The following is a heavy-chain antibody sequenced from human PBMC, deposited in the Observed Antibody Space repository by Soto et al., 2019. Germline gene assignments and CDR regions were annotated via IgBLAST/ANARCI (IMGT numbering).Heavy chain of an antibody. Sequence: PSETLSLTCTVSGGSISSYYWSWIRQPPGKGLEWIGYIYYSGSTNYNPSLKSRVTISVDTSKNQFSLKLSSVTAEDTAVYYCARDLYCSGGNCFDYWGQGTLVTLSS. D-gene: IGHD2-15*01. CDR3: ARDLYCSGGNCFDY. CDR2: IYYSGST. CDR1: GGSISSYY. J-gene: IGHJ4*02. V-gene: IGHV4-59*01.